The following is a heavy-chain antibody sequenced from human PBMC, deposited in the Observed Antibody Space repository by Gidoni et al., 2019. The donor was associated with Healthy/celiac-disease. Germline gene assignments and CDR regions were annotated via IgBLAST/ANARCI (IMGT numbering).Heavy chain of an antibody. CDR2: IDYSGST. D-gene: IGHD3-22*01. J-gene: IGHJ3*02. V-gene: IGHV4-31*03. CDR3: ARERVDYYDRAFDI. CDR1: GCSISSGGYY. Sequence: QVQLQESGPGLVKPSQTLSLTCTVSGCSISSGGYYWSWIRQHPGKGLEWIGSIDYSGSTYYNPSLKSRVTISVDTSKNQFSLKLSSVTAADTAVYYCARERVDYYDRAFDIWGQGTMVTVSS.